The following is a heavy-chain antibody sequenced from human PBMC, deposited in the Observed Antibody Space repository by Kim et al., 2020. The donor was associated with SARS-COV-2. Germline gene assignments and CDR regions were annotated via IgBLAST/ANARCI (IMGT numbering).Heavy chain of an antibody. CDR2: INHSGRT. J-gene: IGHJ4*02. CDR3: ARGGYRGYVYLALGY. Sequence: SETLSLTCAVYGGSFSGYYWSWIRQRQGTGLEWIGEINHSGRTNYNPSLKTRDTISVETSKNQFSLLLCSVTAADTAVYYCARGGYRGYVYLALGYCGQGALVTVSP. V-gene: IGHV4-34*01. D-gene: IGHD5-12*01. CDR1: GGSFSGYY.